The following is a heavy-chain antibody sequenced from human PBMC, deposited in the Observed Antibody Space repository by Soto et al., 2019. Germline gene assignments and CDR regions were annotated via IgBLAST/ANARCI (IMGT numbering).Heavy chain of an antibody. D-gene: IGHD6-6*01. CDR2: ISGSDDST. V-gene: IGHV3-23*01. J-gene: IGHJ4*02. CDR3: AKRSSSSTFDY. Sequence: EVQLLESGGGLVQPGESLRLSCAASGFTFSSYAMSWVRQAPGKGVECVSVISGSDDSTYYADSVKGRFTISRDNSKNTLYLQRNSLRAEDTAVYYWAKRSSSSTFDYWGQGTLVTVSS. CDR1: GFTFSSYA.